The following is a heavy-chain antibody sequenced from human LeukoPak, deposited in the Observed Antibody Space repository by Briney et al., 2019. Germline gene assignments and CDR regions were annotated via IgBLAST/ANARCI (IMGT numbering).Heavy chain of an antibody. CDR3: AKDINWASFES. Sequence: GGSLRLSCAASGFTLSSYWMSWVRQAPGKGLEWVANIKQDGSEKYYVDSVKGRFTISRDNGKNSLYLQMNSLRAEDTALYYCAKDINWASFESWGQGTLVTVSS. J-gene: IGHJ4*02. CDR2: IKQDGSEK. D-gene: IGHD7-27*01. CDR1: GFTLSSYW. V-gene: IGHV3-7*03.